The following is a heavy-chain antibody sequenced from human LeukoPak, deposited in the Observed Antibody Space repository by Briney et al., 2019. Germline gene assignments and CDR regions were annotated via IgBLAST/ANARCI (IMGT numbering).Heavy chain of an antibody. D-gene: IGHD3-22*01. CDR1: GGSISSSSYY. Sequence: SETLSLTCNVSGGSISSSSYYWGWIRQPPGKGLEWIGSIYYGGSPYYNPSLKSRVTISVDTSKNQFSLKLRSVTAADTAVYYCARQVGNYYDSSGYSRYWGQGTLVTVSS. J-gene: IGHJ4*02. V-gene: IGHV4-39*01. CDR2: IYYGGSP. CDR3: ARQVGNYYDSSGYSRY.